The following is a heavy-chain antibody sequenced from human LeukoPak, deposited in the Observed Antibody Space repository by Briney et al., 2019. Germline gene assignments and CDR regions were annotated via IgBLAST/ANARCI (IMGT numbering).Heavy chain of an antibody. Sequence: GGSLRLSCPASGFTFSNARMGWVRQAPGKGLEWVGRIKSKTDGGTSDYAAPVKGRFTISRDDSKNTVYLQMNSLKTEDTAVYYCTAAEYGSGSYYNYYWGQGTLVTVSS. D-gene: IGHD3-10*01. CDR1: GFTFSNAR. J-gene: IGHJ4*02. CDR3: TAAEYGSGSYYNYY. CDR2: IKSKTDGGTS. V-gene: IGHV3-15*01.